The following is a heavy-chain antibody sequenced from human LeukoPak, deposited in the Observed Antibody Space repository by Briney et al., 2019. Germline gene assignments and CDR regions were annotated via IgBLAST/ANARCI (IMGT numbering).Heavy chain of an antibody. D-gene: IGHD7-27*01. J-gene: IGHJ4*02. CDR1: GGSISSGDYY. CDR3: ARHSGKAGDLYFDY. CDR2: IYYSGST. Sequence: SQTLSLTCTVSGGSISSGDYYWSWIRQPPGKGLEWIGYIYYSGSTYYNPSLKSRVTISVDTSKNQFSLKLSSVTAADTAVYYCARHSGKAGDLYFDYWGQGTLVTVSS. V-gene: IGHV4-30-4*01.